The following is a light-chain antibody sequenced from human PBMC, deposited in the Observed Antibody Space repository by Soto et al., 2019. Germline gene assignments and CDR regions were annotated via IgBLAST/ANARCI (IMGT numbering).Light chain of an antibody. J-gene: IGKJ1*01. CDR3: QQYNNWPGT. CDR1: QSVSSN. CDR2: RAS. V-gene: IGKV3-15*01. Sequence: DILMTQSPATLSLSPGGRATLSCRASQSVSSNLALYQQKPGQAPRLLIQRASTRATGIPARFSGSGSGTEFTLTISSLQSEDFAVYFCQQYNNWPGTFGQGTKVEIK.